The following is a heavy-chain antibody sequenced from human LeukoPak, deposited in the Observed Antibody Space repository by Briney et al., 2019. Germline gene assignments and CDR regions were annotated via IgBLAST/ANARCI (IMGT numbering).Heavy chain of an antibody. Sequence: GGSLRLSCAASGFTFPTYWMHWVRQTPGKGLEWVANIKHDGSEKYYVDSVKGRFTISRDNAKNSLYLQMNSLRAEDTAFYYCARDASGYYYTSGLIDYWGQGTLVTVSS. CDR3: ARDASGYYYTSGLIDY. D-gene: IGHD3-22*01. CDR1: GFTFPTYW. J-gene: IGHJ4*02. V-gene: IGHV3-7*01. CDR2: IKHDGSEK.